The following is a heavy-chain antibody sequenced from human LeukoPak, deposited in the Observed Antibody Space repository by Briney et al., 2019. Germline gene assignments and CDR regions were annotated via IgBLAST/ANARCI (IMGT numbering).Heavy chain of an antibody. CDR3: ARVRYYDSSGYR. CDR1: GFTFSSYG. J-gene: IGHJ4*02. CDR2: IRYDGSNK. V-gene: IGHV3-30*02. D-gene: IGHD3-22*01. Sequence: GGSLRLSCAASGFTFSSYGMHWVRQAPGKGLEWVAFIRYDGSNKYYADSVKGRFTISRDNSKNTLYLQMNSLRAEDTAVYYCARVRYYDSSGYRWGQGTLVTVSA.